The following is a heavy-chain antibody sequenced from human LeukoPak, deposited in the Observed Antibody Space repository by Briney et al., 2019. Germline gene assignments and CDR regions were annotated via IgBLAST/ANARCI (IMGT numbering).Heavy chain of an antibody. D-gene: IGHD5-18*01. Sequence: GESLRISCKGSGYSFTNSWIGWVRQIPGKGLEWSGIIYPADSDTTDSPPFQGQATISADNTISTAYLQWSSLKASATAMYYCARHAGYSYAYRSDYWGQGTLVIVSS. CDR3: ARHAGYSYAYRSDY. J-gene: IGHJ4*02. CDR1: GYSFTNSW. V-gene: IGHV5-51*01. CDR2: IYPADSDT.